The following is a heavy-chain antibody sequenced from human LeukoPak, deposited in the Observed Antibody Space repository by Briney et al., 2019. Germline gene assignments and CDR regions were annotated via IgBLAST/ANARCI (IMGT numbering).Heavy chain of an antibody. CDR2: IDSADSK. D-gene: IGHD1-26*01. J-gene: IGHJ4*02. V-gene: IGHV2-70*11. Sequence: SGPALVKPTQTLTLTCTFSGFSLATNRVFLGWIRQPPGKALEWLARIDSADSKHYSASLKARLTISKGTSTNQVVLTMTNMDPVDTATYFCARMRKEEWELGYYFDTWGQGILVTVSS. CDR3: ARMRKEEWELGYYFDT. CDR1: GFSLATNRVF.